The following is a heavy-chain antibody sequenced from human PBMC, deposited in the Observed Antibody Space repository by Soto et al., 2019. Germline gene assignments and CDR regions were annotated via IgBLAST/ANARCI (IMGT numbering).Heavy chain of an antibody. CDR2: IDYNGVT. Sequence: QVQLQESGPGLVKPSETLSLTCTVSGGSIYRSGYYWGWIRQPPGRGLEWIGNIDYNGVTYYNPSLKSRVIISRETSKNQCSLKLTSVTAADTALYYCGKVLVGATGRTDSDSWGPGTLVAVSS. CDR1: GGSIYRSGYY. D-gene: IGHD2-15*01. V-gene: IGHV4-39*01. CDR3: GKVLVGATGRTDSDS. J-gene: IGHJ4*02.